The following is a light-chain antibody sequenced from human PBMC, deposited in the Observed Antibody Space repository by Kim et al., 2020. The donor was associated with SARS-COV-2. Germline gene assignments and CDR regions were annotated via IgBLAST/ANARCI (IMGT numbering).Light chain of an antibody. V-gene: IGLV1-51*01. CDR2: CNK. CDR3: GTWDSSLRGGWV. CDR1: SASLVSNY. Sequence: QKVTISCSGTSASLVSNYVSWYQRLRRTAPKPLSYCNKERPSGIPEPFTGSESGASATLGITGLETGDEADYYCGTWDSSLRGGWVFGGGTQLTVL. J-gene: IGLJ3*02.